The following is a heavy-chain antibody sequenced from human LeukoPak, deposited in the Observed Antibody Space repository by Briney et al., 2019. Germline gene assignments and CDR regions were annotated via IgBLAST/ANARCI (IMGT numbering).Heavy chain of an antibody. V-gene: IGHV3-21*01. CDR3: VARSRLTPPGS. Sequence: GGSLRLSCAASGSTFSSYSMNWVRQAPGKGLEWVSSISSSSSYIYYADSVKGRFTISRDNAKNSLYLQMKSLGAAATAVYSCVARSRLTPPGSWGQGTLVTVSS. D-gene: IGHD1-14*01. CDR2: ISSSSSYI. J-gene: IGHJ5*02. CDR1: GSTFSSYS.